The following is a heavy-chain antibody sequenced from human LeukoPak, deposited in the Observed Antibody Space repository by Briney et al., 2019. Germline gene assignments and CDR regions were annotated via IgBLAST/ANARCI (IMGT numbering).Heavy chain of an antibody. V-gene: IGHV3-21*01. Sequence: PGGSLRLSCAASGFTFSIYSMNWVSQAPGKGLEWVSSISSSSYIYYADSVKGRFTISRDNARNSVYLQMNSLRAEDRAVYYCARDPAARSGNYSYHGMDVWGLGTTVTVSS. J-gene: IGHJ6*02. CDR1: GFTFSIYS. CDR3: ARDPAARSGNYSYHGMDV. CDR2: ISSSSYI. D-gene: IGHD1-26*01.